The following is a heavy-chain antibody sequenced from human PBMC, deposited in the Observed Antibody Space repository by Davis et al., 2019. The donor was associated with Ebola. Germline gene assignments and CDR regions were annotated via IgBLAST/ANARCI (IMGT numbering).Heavy chain of an antibody. D-gene: IGHD4-17*01. CDR2: IYLDGDK. J-gene: IGHJ4*02. CDR1: GFSLSTNGVG. V-gene: IGHV2-5*02. Sequence: SGPTLVKPTQTLTLTCTFSGFSLSTNGVGVGWIRQPPGKALEWLALIYLDGDKRYSPSLKNRPTITKDTSKNQVVLTMTNVDPVDTATYYCAHSESTVTLSFDYWGQGTLVTVSS. CDR3: AHSESTVTLSFDY.